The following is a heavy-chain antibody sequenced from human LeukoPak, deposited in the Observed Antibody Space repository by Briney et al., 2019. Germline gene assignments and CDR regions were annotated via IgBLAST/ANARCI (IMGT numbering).Heavy chain of an antibody. J-gene: IGHJ4*02. V-gene: IGHV4-59*01. CDR3: ARDRGSSGRYYFDY. CDR2: IYYSGST. CDR1: GGSISSYY. Sequence: SETLSLTCTVSGGSISSYYWSWIRQPPGKGLEWIGYIYYSGSTNYNPSLKSRVTISVDTSKNQFSLKLSSVTAADTAAYYCARDRGSSGRYYFDYWGQGTLVTVSS. D-gene: IGHD6-19*01.